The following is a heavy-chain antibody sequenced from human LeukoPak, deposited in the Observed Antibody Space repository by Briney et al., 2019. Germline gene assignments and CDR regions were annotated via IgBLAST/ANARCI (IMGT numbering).Heavy chain of an antibody. CDR1: GGSVSRAGYY. CDR2: IYYSGST. D-gene: IGHD3-10*01. J-gene: IGHJ4*02. V-gene: IGHV4-31*03. CDR3: ATYYYNSGNYDDY. Sequence: PSETLSLTCTVSGGSVSRAGYYWSGIRQHPGKGLEWIGYIYYSGSTYYNPSRKRRLTISVDTSKNKFSMKLSSVTAADTAVYYCATYYYNSGNYDDYWGQGTLVTVSS.